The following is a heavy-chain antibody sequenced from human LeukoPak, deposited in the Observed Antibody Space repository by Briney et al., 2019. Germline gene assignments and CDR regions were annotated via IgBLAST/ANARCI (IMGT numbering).Heavy chain of an antibody. V-gene: IGHV1-18*01. CDR3: ARDCGYQCLFDY. CDR1: VYTFTNYG. CDR2: ISGYNGNT. Sequence: GASVTVSFKSSVYTFTNYGISWVRQAPGQGLEWMGWISGYNGNTNYAQKSQGRVTMTTDTSTNTAHMELRSLRSDDTAIYYCARDCGYQCLFDYWGQGTLVTVSS. D-gene: IGHD5-12*01. J-gene: IGHJ4*02.